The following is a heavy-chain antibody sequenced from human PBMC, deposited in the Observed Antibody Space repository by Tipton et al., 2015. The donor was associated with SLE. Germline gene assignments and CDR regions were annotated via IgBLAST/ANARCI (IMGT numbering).Heavy chain of an antibody. V-gene: IGHV3-30*02. CDR3: ARAYPQYSSSSPAFDI. CDR1: GFTFSSYG. D-gene: IGHD6-13*01. J-gene: IGHJ3*02. Sequence: SLRLSCAASGFTFSSYGMHWVRQAPGKGLEWVAFIRYDGSNKYYADSVKGRFTISRDNSKNTLYLQMNSLRAEDTAVYYCARAYPQYSSSSPAFDIWGQGTMVTVSS. CDR2: IRYDGSNK.